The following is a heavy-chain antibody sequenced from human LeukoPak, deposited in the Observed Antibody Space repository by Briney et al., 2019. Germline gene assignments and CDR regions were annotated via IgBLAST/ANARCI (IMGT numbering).Heavy chain of an antibody. Sequence: PSETLSLTCAVYGGSFSGYYWSWIRQPPGKGLEWIGEINHSGSTNYNPSLKSRVTISVDTSKNQFSLKLSSVTAADTAVYYCARAPVVKKNRWDYWGQGTLVTVSS. J-gene: IGHJ4*02. CDR1: GGSFSGYY. CDR3: ARAPVVKKNRWDY. V-gene: IGHV4-34*01. CDR2: INHSGST. D-gene: IGHD1-14*01.